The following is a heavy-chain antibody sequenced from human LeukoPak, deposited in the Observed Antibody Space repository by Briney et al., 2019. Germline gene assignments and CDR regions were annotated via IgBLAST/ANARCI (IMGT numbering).Heavy chain of an antibody. CDR3: ARVCQDYYDSSGYDEDAFDI. CDR2: INDDETST. V-gene: IGHV3-74*01. CDR1: GFSFSSSW. Sequence: PGGSLRLSCAASGFSFSSSWMHWVRQVPGKGLEWVSRINDDETSTTYAESVKGRFTISRDNSKNTLYLQMNSLRAEDTAVYYCARVCQDYYDSSGYDEDAFDIWGQGTMVTVSS. J-gene: IGHJ3*02. D-gene: IGHD3-22*01.